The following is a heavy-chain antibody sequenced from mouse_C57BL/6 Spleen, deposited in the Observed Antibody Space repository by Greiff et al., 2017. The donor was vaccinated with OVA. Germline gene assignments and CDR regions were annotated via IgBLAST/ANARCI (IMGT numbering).Heavy chain of an antibody. D-gene: IGHD1-1*01. V-gene: IGHV5-4*01. Sequence: EVQGVESGGGLVKPGGSLKLSCAASGFTFSSYAMSWVRQTPEKRLEWVATISDGGSYTYYPDNVKGRFTISRDNAKNNLYLQMSHLKSEDTAMYYCARDTTTYWYFDVWGTGTTVTVSS. CDR2: ISDGGSYT. CDR1: GFTFSSYA. J-gene: IGHJ1*03. CDR3: ARDTTTYWYFDV.